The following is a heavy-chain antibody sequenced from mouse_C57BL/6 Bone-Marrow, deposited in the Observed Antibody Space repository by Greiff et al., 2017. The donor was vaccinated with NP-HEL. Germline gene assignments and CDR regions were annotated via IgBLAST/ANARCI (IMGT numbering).Heavy chain of an antibody. J-gene: IGHJ4*01. Sequence: EVQGVESGGGLVKPGGSLKLSCAASGFTFSSYAMSWVRPAPEKRLEWVATICDGGSYTYYPDNVKGRFTISRDNAKNNLYLQMSHLKSEDTAMYYCASTYDYDGAMDYWGQGTSVTVSS. CDR2: ICDGGSYT. CDR3: ASTYDYDGAMDY. CDR1: GFTFSSYA. V-gene: IGHV5-4*01. D-gene: IGHD2-4*01.